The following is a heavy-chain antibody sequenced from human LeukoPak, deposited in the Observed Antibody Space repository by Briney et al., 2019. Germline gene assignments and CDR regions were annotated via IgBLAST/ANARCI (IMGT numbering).Heavy chain of an antibody. Sequence: GRSLRLSCAASGFTFSSYAMHWVRQAPGKGLEWVAVISYDGSNKYYADSVKGRFTISRDNSKNTLYLQLNRLTAEDTAIYYCARFYGGYFDYWGQGTLVSVSS. D-gene: IGHD4/OR15-4a*01. CDR3: ARFYGGYFDY. CDR1: GFTFSSYA. J-gene: IGHJ4*02. CDR2: ISYDGSNK. V-gene: IGHV3-30*14.